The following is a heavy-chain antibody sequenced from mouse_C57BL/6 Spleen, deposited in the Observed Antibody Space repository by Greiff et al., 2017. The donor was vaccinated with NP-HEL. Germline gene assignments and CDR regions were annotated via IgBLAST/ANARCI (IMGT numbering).Heavy chain of an antibody. Sequence: QVQLQQPGAELVRPGTSVKLSCKASGYTFTSYWMHWVKQRPGQGLEWIGVIDPSDSYTNYNQKFKGKATLTVDTSSSTAYMQLSSLTSEDSAVYYCARGEGYGNYGDYWGQGTTLTVSS. CDR3: ARGEGYGNYGDY. V-gene: IGHV1-59*01. CDR2: IDPSDSYT. CDR1: GYTFTSYW. J-gene: IGHJ2*01. D-gene: IGHD2-1*01.